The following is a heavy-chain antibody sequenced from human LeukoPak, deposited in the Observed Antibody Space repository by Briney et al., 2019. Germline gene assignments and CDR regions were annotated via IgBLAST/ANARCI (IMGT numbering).Heavy chain of an antibody. V-gene: IGHV4-34*01. Sequence: SETLSLTCAVYGGSFSGYYWSWIRQPPGKGLEWIGEINHSGSTNYNPSLKSRVNISVDTSKNLFSLKLSSVTAADTSVYYGARDFSTSIASLEHWGQGTLVTVSS. CDR2: INHSGST. CDR1: GGSFSGYY. D-gene: IGHD6-6*01. J-gene: IGHJ1*01. CDR3: ARDFSTSIASLEH.